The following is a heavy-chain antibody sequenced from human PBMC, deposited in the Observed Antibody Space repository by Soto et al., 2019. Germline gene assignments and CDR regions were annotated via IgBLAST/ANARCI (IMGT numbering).Heavy chain of an antibody. J-gene: IGHJ5*02. V-gene: IGHV1-18*01. CDR3: ARDPRSSWYAP. CDR1: GYTFTSYG. Sequence: QVQLVQSGAEVKNPGASVKVSCKASGYTFTSYGISWVRQAPGKGLEWMGWISAYNGNTNSAQKLQGRVTMTPDTSTSTAYVALSSLRSDDTAVYYCARDPRSSWYAPWGQGTLVTVSS. D-gene: IGHD6-13*01. CDR2: ISAYNGNT.